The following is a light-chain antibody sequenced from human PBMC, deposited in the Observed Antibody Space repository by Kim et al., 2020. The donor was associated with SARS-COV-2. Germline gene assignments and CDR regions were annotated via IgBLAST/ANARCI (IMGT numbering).Light chain of an antibody. J-gene: IGLJ3*02. CDR3: SAWDSSLSAWV. CDR2: RNN. V-gene: IGLV10-54*01. Sequence: QAATLTCTGNSNNVGNEGVAWLQQHQGHPPKLLSCRNNNRPSGISERFSASRSGNTASLTITGLQPEDEADYYCSAWDSSLSAWVFGGGTQLTVL. CDR1: SNNVGNEG.